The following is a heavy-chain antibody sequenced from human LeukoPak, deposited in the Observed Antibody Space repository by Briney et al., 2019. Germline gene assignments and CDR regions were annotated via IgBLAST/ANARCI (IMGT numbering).Heavy chain of an antibody. CDR3: AREDLRRYFDWFPAYYYYGMDV. CDR1: GFTFSSYA. J-gene: IGHJ6*02. CDR2: ISYDGSNK. Sequence: GGSLRLSCAASGFTFSSYAMHWVRQAPGKGLEWVAVISYDGSNKYYADSVKGRFTISRDNSKNTLYLQMNSLRAEDTAVYYCAREDLRRYFDWFPAYYYYGMDVWGQGTTVTVSS. D-gene: IGHD3-9*01. V-gene: IGHV3-30*04.